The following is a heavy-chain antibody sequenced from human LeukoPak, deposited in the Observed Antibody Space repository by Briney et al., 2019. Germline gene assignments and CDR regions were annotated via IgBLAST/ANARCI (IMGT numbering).Heavy chain of an antibody. D-gene: IGHD1-26*01. CDR3: ASYFSGSYSFDF. CDR2: ISSSSSYI. J-gene: IGHJ4*02. V-gene: IGHV3-21*01. Sequence: GGSLRLSCAASGFTFSNYSMNWVRQAPGKGLEWVSSISSSSSYIFYADSVKGRFTISRDNAKNSLFLQMNSLRAEDTAMYYCASYFSGSYSFDFWGQGTLDTVSS. CDR1: GFTFSNYS.